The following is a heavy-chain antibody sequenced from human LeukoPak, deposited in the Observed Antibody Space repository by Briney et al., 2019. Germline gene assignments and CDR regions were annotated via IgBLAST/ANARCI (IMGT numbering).Heavy chain of an antibody. V-gene: IGHV1-46*01. CDR3: ARDLSVRGVIPDY. J-gene: IGHJ4*02. CDR1: GYTFTSYY. Sequence: ASVKVSCKASGYTFTSYYMHWVRQAPGQGLEWMGIINPSGGSTSYAQKFQGRVTMTTDTSTSTAYMELRSLRSDDTAVYYCARDLSVRGVIPDYWGQGTLVTVSS. CDR2: INPSGGST. D-gene: IGHD3-10*01.